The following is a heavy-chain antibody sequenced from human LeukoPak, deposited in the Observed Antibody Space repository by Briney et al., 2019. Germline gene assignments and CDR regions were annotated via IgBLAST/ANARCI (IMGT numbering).Heavy chain of an antibody. V-gene: IGHV4-34*01. CDR2: INHSGST. Sequence: PSETLSLTCAVYGGSFSGYYWSWIRQPPGKGLEWIGKINHSGSTNYNPSLKSRVTISVDTSKNQFSLKLSSVTAADTAVYYCARGGWVPAAPDYWGQGTLVTVSS. D-gene: IGHD2-2*01. CDR1: GGSFSGYY. CDR3: ARGGWVPAAPDY. J-gene: IGHJ4*02.